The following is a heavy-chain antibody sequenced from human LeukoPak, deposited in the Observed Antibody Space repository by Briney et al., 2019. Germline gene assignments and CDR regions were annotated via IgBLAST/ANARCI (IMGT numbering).Heavy chain of an antibody. D-gene: IGHD3-22*01. CDR2: IYYTGST. J-gene: IGHJ6*02. Sequence: NPSETLSLTCTVSGGSINNSSSDYWAWIRQPPGKGLEWIGNIYYTGSTYYTSSLKSRVTISVDTSKNQFSLKLSSVTAADTAVYYCARFYYYDSSGYPPYYYYYGMDVWGQGTTVTVSS. CDR1: GGSINNSSSDY. V-gene: IGHV4-39*07. CDR3: ARFYYYDSSGYPPYYYYYGMDV.